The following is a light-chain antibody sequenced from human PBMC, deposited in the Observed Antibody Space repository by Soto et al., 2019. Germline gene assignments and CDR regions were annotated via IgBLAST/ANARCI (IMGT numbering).Light chain of an antibody. CDR3: QQRNVWPPIT. V-gene: IGKV3-11*01. J-gene: IGKJ5*01. CDR1: QSIHTS. CDR2: DST. Sequence: VLTQSPTTLSLSPGRRPTLACRASQSIHTSLAWYQQKSVKPPRLVXYDSTLRANGVPDRFGGSRSGTEFTLTINSLEPEDFAVYYCQQRNVWPPITFGQGTRLEIK.